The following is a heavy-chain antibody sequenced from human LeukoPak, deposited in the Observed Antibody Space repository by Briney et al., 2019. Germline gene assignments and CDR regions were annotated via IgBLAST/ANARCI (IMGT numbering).Heavy chain of an antibody. CDR1: GGSISSYY. D-gene: IGHD6-13*01. CDR2: IYYSGST. V-gene: IGHV4-59*01. CDR3: ARERRIAAADY. Sequence: SETLSLTCTVSGGSISSYYWSWIRQPPGKGLEWIGYIYYSGSTNYNPSLKSRVTISVDTSKNQFSLKLSSVTAADTAVYYCARERRIAAADYWGQGTLVTVSS. J-gene: IGHJ4*02.